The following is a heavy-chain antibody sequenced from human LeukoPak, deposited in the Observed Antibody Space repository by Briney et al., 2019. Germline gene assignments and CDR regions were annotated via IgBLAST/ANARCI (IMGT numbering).Heavy chain of an antibody. V-gene: IGHV5-51*01. D-gene: IGHD5-18*01. Sequence: GESLKISCKGSGYSFTSYWIGWVRQMPGKGLEWMGIIYPGDSDTRYSPSFQGQVTISADKSISTAYLQWSSLKASDTAMYYCARTDTAMVTGGWFDPWGQGTLATVSS. CDR1: GYSFTSYW. CDR3: ARTDTAMVTGGWFDP. CDR2: IYPGDSDT. J-gene: IGHJ5*02.